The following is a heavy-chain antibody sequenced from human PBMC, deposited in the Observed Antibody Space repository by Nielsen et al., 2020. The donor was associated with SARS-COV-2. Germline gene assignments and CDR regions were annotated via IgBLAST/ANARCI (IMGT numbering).Heavy chain of an antibody. V-gene: IGHV3-74*01. Sequence: GEFLRLSCAASGFTFSSYWMHWVRQAPGKGLVWVSRINSDGSSTSYADSVKGRFTISRDNAKNTLYLQMNSLRAEDTAVYYCARAFEELGYCSSTSCPFDYWGQGTLVTVSS. D-gene: IGHD2-2*01. CDR3: ARAFEELGYCSSTSCPFDY. J-gene: IGHJ4*02. CDR2: INSDGSST. CDR1: GFTFSSYW.